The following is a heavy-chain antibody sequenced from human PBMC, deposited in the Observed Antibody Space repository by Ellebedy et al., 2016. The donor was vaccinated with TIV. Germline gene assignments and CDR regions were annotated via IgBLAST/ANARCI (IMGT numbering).Heavy chain of an antibody. V-gene: IGHV4-34*01. Sequence: GSLRLSXAVYGGSFSGYYWSWIRQPPGKGLEWIGEINHSGSTNYNPSLKSRVTISVDTSKNQFSLKLSSVTAADTAVYYCARLRIAAAKNPFDYWGQGTLVTVSS. D-gene: IGHD6-13*01. J-gene: IGHJ4*02. CDR3: ARLRIAAAKNPFDY. CDR2: INHSGST. CDR1: GGSFSGYY.